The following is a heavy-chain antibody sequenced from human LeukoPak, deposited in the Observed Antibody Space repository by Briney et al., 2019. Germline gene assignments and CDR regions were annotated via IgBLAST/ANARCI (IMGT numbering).Heavy chain of an antibody. CDR3: AREVPRFQRAFDI. CDR1: GFTFSSYW. Sequence: GGSLRLSCAASGFTFSSYWMSWVRQAPGKGLEWVANIKQDGSEKYYVDSVKGRFTISRDNAKNSLYLQMNSLRAEDTAVYYCAREVPRFQRAFDIWGQGTMVTVSS. CDR2: IKQDGSEK. D-gene: IGHD2-2*01. J-gene: IGHJ3*02. V-gene: IGHV3-7*03.